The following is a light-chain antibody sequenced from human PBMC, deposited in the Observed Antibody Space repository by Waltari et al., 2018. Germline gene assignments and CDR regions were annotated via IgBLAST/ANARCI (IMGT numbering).Light chain of an antibody. Sequence: QSVLTQPPSVSGAPGQRVTIPCTGSSSNIGAGYDEHWFQQLPGTAPKLLIYIHTNRPSGVPDRFSGSRSGTSASLAITGLRAEDEADYYCQSYDSSLSGRVFGGGTKVTVL. V-gene: IGLV1-40*01. CDR2: IHT. CDR3: QSYDSSLSGRV. CDR1: SSNIGAGYD. J-gene: IGLJ2*01.